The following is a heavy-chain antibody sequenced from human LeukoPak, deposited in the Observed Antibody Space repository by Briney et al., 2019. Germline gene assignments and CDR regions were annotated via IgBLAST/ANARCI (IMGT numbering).Heavy chain of an antibody. D-gene: IGHD6-19*01. Sequence: SETLSLTCTVSGGSVSSGSYYWSWIRQPPGKGLEWIGYIYYSGSTNYNPSLKSRVTISVDTSKNQFSLKLSFVTAADTAVCYCARDIRQYGLGTWFDPWGQGTLVTVSS. CDR1: GGSVSSGSYY. V-gene: IGHV4-61*01. J-gene: IGHJ5*02. CDR3: ARDIRQYGLGTWFDP. CDR2: IYYSGST.